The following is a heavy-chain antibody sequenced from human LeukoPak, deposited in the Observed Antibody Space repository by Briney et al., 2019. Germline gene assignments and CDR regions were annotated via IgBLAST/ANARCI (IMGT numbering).Heavy chain of an antibody. CDR1: GYSISSGYY. J-gene: IGHJ4*02. CDR3: ARVAGYYHFDY. V-gene: IGHV4-38-2*02. D-gene: IGHD3-22*01. Sequence: SETLSLTCTVSGYSISSGYYWGWIRQPPGKGLEWIGSIYHSGSTYHNPSLKSRATISLDTSKNQFSLRLSSVTAADTAVYYCARVAGYYHFDYWGQGTLVTVPS. CDR2: IYHSGST.